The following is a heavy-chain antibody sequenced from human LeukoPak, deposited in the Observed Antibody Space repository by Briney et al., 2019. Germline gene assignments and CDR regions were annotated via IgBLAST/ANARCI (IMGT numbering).Heavy chain of an antibody. CDR1: GGSFSGYY. CDR2: INHSGST. D-gene: IGHD6-19*01. J-gene: IGHJ3*02. Sequence: NPSETLSLTCAVYGGSFSGYYWSWIRQPPGKGLEWIGEINHSGSTNYNPSLKSRVTISVDTSKNQFSLKLSSVTAADTAVYYCARKGISAVAGAFDIWGQGTMVTVSS. CDR3: ARKGISAVAGAFDI. V-gene: IGHV4-34*01.